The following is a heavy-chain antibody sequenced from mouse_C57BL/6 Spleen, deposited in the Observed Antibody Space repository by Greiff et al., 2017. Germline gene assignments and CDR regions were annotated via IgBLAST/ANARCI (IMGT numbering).Heavy chain of an antibody. J-gene: IGHJ1*03. V-gene: IGHV14-4*01. D-gene: IGHD2-5*01. Sequence: EVQLQQSGAELVRPGASVKLSCTASGFNIKDDYMHWVKQRPEQGLEWIGWIDPENGDTEYASKFQGKATITADTFSNTAYLQLSSLTSEDTAVYYCTTPHYSNYWYFDVWGTGTTVTVSS. CDR3: TTPHYSNYWYFDV. CDR1: GFNIKDDY. CDR2: IDPENGDT.